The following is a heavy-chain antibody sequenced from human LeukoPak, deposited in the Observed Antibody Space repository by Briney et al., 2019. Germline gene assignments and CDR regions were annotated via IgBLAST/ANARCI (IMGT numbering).Heavy chain of an antibody. Sequence: ASVKVSCKASGYSFNSQGMNWVRQAPGQGLEWMGWINTDSGDPTYAQGFTGRFVFSLDSSVSTAYLQISNLMPEDTAKYYCAREILRFDIWGQGTMVTVSS. CDR2: INTDSGDP. CDR3: AREILRFDI. V-gene: IGHV7-4-1*02. CDR1: GYSFNSQG. J-gene: IGHJ3*02.